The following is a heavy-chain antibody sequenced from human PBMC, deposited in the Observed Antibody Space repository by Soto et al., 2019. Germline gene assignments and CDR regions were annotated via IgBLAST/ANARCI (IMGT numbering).Heavy chain of an antibody. CDR3: ARDWVGDLAY. CDR1: GYTFTSYG. V-gene: IGHV1-18*01. Sequence: QVQLVQSGGEVKQPGASVKVSCKTSGYTFTSYGISWVRQAPGQGLEWMGWISGYNRDTKYVQKFQGRVTLTTDTSTNTAYMEVRSLRSDDTAVYYCARDWVGDLAYWGQGTLVTVSS. CDR2: ISGYNRDT. J-gene: IGHJ4*02. D-gene: IGHD4-17*01.